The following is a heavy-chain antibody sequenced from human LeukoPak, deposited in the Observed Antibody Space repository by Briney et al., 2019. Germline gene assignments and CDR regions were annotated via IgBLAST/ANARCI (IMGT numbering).Heavy chain of an antibody. V-gene: IGHV3-33*06. CDR1: GFTFSSYG. J-gene: IGHJ4*02. CDR3: AKDMAWFGETLDY. CDR2: IWYDGSNK. D-gene: IGHD3-10*01. Sequence: GGSLRLSCAASGFTFSSYGMHWVRQAPGKGLEWVAVIWYDGSNKYYADSVKGRFTISRNNSKNTLYLQMNSLRAEDTAVYYCAKDMAWFGETLDYWGQGTRVTVSS.